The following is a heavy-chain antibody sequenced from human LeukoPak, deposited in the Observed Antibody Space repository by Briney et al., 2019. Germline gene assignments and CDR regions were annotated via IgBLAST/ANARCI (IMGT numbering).Heavy chain of an antibody. J-gene: IGHJ4*02. V-gene: IGHV3-30*04. CDR1: GFTFSSYP. CDR2: ISYDGSNK. Sequence: GGSLRLSCAASGFTFSSYPMHWVRQAPGKGLEWVALISYDGSNKYYADSVKGRFTISRDNSKNTLYLQMNSLRAEDTAMYYCARPKQQMVPNYDYWGQGTLVTVSS. D-gene: IGHD6-13*01. CDR3: ARPKQQMVPNYDY.